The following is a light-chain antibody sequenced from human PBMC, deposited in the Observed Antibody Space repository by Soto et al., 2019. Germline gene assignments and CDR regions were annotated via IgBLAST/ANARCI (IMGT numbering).Light chain of an antibody. V-gene: IGKV3-20*01. CDR3: QQHGRSIT. CDR2: GAS. Sequence: EIVLTQSPGTLSLSPGERATLSCRASQSVSSTSVAWYQQKPRQAPRLLIYGASSTTTGIPDRGSGSASETDSVLTISRLEADDLADYYWQQHGRSITFGRGTKVESK. CDR1: QSVSSTS. J-gene: IGKJ4*01.